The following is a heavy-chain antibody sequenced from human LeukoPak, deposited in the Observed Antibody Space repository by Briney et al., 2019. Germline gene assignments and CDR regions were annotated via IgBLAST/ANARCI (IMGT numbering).Heavy chain of an antibody. Sequence: GASVKVSCRASGYTFTSYGISWVRQAPGHGLEWMGWISAYNGNTNYAQKLQGRVTMTTDTSTSTAYMELRSLRSDDTAVYYCARDPWVPAAKKFDYWGQGTPVTVSS. D-gene: IGHD2-2*01. CDR2: ISAYNGNT. V-gene: IGHV1-18*01. CDR1: GYTFTSYG. CDR3: ARDPWVPAAKKFDY. J-gene: IGHJ4*02.